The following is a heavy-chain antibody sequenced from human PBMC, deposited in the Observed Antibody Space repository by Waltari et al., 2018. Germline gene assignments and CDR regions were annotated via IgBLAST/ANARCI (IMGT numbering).Heavy chain of an antibody. CDR2: IIPIFGTA. CDR1: GGTFSSYA. CDR3: AREAQYSGSPGFGY. J-gene: IGHJ4*02. V-gene: IGHV1-69*05. Sequence: QVQLVQSGAEVKKPGSSVKVSCKASGGTFSSYAISWVRQAPGQGLEWMGGIIPIFGTANSAQKYQGRVTITTDESTSTAYMELSSLRSEDTAVYYCAREAQYSGSPGFGYWGQGTLVTVSS. D-gene: IGHD5-12*01.